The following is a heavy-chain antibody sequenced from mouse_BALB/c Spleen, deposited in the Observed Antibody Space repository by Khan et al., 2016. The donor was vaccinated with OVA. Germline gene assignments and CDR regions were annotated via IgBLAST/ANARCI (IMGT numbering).Heavy chain of an antibody. V-gene: IGHV9-3-1*01. D-gene: IGHD2-1*01. CDR1: GYAFTDYG. Sequence: QIQLVQSGPELKKPGETVKISCKASGYAFTDYGMNWVKQAPGKGLKWIGWINTYTGESTYVDDFKGRLAISLETSASTAYLQVSNLKNEDTATYFCARSDGNYKFTYWGQGTLVTVSA. CDR3: ARSDGNYKFTY. CDR2: INTYTGES. J-gene: IGHJ3*01.